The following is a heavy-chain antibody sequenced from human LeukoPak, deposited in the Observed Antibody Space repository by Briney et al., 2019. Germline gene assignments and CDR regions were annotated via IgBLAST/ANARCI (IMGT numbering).Heavy chain of an antibody. V-gene: IGHV3-64D*09. CDR3: MRDLDGSGY. D-gene: IGHD3-10*01. J-gene: IGHJ4*02. Sequence: GGSLRLSCSASVCTFRSYAMHDVRPAPWRGLEYVSVISSNGGSTYYADSVKDRLTISRDNSKNTLYLQMNSMRGEDTAVYYCMRDLDGSGYWGQGTLVTVSS. CDR2: ISSNGGST. CDR1: VCTFRSYA.